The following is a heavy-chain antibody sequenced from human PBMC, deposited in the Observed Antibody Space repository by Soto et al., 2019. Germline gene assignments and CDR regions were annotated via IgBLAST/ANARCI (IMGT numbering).Heavy chain of an antibody. J-gene: IGHJ6*02. V-gene: IGHV1-3*01. D-gene: IGHD2-2*01. CDR1: GYTFTSYA. CDR2: INAGNGNT. CDR3: ARVSNRVVPANYYYYGMDV. Sequence: ASVKVSCKASGYTFTSYAMHWVRQAPGQRLEWLGWINAGNGNTKYSQKFQGRVTITRDTSASTAYMELSSLRSEDTAVYYCARVSNRVVPANYYYYGMDVWGQGTTVTVSS.